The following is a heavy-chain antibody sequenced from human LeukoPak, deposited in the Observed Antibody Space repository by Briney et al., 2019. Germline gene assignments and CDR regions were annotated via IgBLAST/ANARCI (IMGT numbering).Heavy chain of an antibody. V-gene: IGHV4-34*01. J-gene: IGHJ4*02. Sequence: SETLSLTGAVYGGSFSGNYWSWIRQPPGKGLEWIGEINQSGSTNYNPSLKSRVTISVDTSKNQFSLRLSSVTAADTAVYYCARGLEDDYGSEWGQGTLVTVSS. D-gene: IGHD3-10*01. CDR2: INQSGST. CDR1: GGSFSGNY. CDR3: ARGLEDDYGSE.